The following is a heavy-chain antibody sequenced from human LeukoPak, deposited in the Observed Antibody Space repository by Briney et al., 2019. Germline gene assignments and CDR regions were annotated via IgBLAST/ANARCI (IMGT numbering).Heavy chain of an antibody. V-gene: IGHV3-64D*09. CDR3: VKDSSSWYYFDY. J-gene: IGHJ4*02. CDR2: ISSNGAST. D-gene: IGHD6-13*01. Sequence: PGGSLRLSCSASGFTFSSYAMHWVRQAPGKGLEYVSAISSNGASTYYADSMKGRFTISRDNPKNTLYLQMSSLRAEDTAMYYCVKDSSSWYYFDYWGQGTLVTVSS. CDR1: GFTFSSYA.